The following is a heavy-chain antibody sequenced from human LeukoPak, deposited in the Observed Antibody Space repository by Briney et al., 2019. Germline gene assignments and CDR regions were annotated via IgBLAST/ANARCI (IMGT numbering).Heavy chain of an antibody. D-gene: IGHD3-10*01. Sequence: SETLSLTSTVSGGSISSCSYYWGWIRQPPGKGLEWIGSINYRGSTYYKPSPKRRVTISVDTSKIRFSLKLSSVTAADTAVYYCASSIRLKYYYGSGSPIDYWGQGTLVTVSS. J-gene: IGHJ4*02. CDR3: ASSIRLKYYYGSGSPIDY. V-gene: IGHV4-39*07. CDR2: INYRGST. CDR1: GGSISSCSYY.